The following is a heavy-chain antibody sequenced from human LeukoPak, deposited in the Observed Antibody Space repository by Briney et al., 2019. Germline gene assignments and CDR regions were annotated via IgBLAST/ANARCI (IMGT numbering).Heavy chain of an antibody. CDR3: ARAVNYGDFFDS. CDR1: GGSISSGVYY. CDR2: IYYSGST. Sequence: PSQTLSLTCTVSGGSISSGVYYWSWIRQHPGKGLEWIGYIYYSGSTYYNPSLKSRVTISVDTSKNQFSLKLSSVTAADTAVYYRARAVNYGDFFDSWGQGTLVTVSS. J-gene: IGHJ4*02. D-gene: IGHD4-17*01. V-gene: IGHV4-31*03.